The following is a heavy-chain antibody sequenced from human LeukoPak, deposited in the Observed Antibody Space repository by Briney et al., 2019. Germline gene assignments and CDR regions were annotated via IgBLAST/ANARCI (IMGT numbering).Heavy chain of an antibody. V-gene: IGHV4-30-4*01. CDR2: IYYSGST. Sequence: PSETLSPTCTVSGGSIRSSDYYWSWIRQPPGKGLEWIGYIYYSGSTYYNPSLKSRVTISVDTSKNQFSLKLSSVTAADTAVYYCARGMRGSSWYFNWFDPWGQGTLVTVSS. CDR3: ARGMRGSSWYFNWFDP. D-gene: IGHD6-13*01. CDR1: GGSIRSSDYY. J-gene: IGHJ5*02.